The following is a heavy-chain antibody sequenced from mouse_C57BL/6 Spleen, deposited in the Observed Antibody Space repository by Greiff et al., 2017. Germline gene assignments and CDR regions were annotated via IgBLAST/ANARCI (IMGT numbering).Heavy chain of an antibody. D-gene: IGHD1-1*02. CDR1: GFTFTDYY. V-gene: IGHV7-3*01. Sequence: EVKLMESGGGLVQPGGSLSLSCAASGFTFTDYYMSWVRQPPGKALEWLGFIRNKANGYTTEYSASVKGRFTISRDNSQSILYLQMNALRAEDSATYYCARYWGVGDYFDYWGKGTTLTVSS. J-gene: IGHJ2*01. CDR3: ARYWGVGDYFDY. CDR2: IRNKANGYTT.